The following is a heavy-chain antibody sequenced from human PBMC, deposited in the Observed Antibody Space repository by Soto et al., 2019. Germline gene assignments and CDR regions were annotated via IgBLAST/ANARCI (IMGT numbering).Heavy chain of an antibody. CDR3: ARGRKQQLTQGDAFDI. J-gene: IGHJ3*02. D-gene: IGHD6-13*01. V-gene: IGHV4-31*03. CDR2: IFYTGST. CDR1: GVSISSGGYY. Sequence: PSETLSLTCTVSGVSISSGGYYWSWVRQHPVKGLEWLGYIFYTGSTYYNPSLKSRVTISVDTSKNQFSLKLSSVTAADTAVYYCARGRKQQLTQGDAFDIWGQGTMVTVSS.